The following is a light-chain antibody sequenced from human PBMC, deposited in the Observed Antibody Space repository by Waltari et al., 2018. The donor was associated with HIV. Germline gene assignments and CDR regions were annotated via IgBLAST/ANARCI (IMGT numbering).Light chain of an antibody. Sequence: EMLLTQSPVTLSVSPGERATLSCTASQSVASNLAWYHHRPGQAPRLLIYGASTRATGVPARFSGSGSGTEFILTISSLQPEDSAIYYCQQYNNWPPGGTFGGGTKVEI. CDR1: QSVASN. V-gene: IGKV3-15*01. CDR2: GAS. CDR3: QQYNNWPPGGT. J-gene: IGKJ4*01.